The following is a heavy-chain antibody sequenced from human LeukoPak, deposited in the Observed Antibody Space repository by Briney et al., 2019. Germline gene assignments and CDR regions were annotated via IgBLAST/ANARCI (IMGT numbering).Heavy chain of an antibody. J-gene: IGHJ3*02. Sequence: SETLSLTCAVYGGSLSGYYWSWIRQPPGKGLEWIGEINHSGSTNYNPSLKSRVTISVDTSKNQFSLKLSSVTAADTAVYYCARASWIRYFDWLLSGDAFDIWGQGTMVTVSS. D-gene: IGHD3-9*01. CDR1: GGSLSGYY. V-gene: IGHV4-34*01. CDR3: ARASWIRYFDWLLSGDAFDI. CDR2: INHSGST.